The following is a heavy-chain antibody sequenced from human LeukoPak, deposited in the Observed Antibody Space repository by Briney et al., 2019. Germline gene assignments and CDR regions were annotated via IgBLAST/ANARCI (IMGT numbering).Heavy chain of an antibody. D-gene: IGHD3-22*01. V-gene: IGHV3-7*01. CDR3: TRDSNYHDRGAYYDVFDI. Sequence: PGGSLRLSCAASGFTFSSYWMTWVRQAPGKGLEWVANIKGDGSLKYYVDSVKGRFTISRDNAKNSLYLQMNSLSAEDTAVYYCTRDSNYHDRGAYYDVFDIWGQGTMVTVSS. CDR1: GFTFSSYW. CDR2: IKGDGSLK. J-gene: IGHJ3*02.